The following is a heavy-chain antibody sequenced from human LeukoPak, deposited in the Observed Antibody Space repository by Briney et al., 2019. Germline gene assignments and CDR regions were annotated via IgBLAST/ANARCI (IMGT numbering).Heavy chain of an antibody. J-gene: IGHJ4*02. V-gene: IGHV4-59*08. Sequence: SETLSLTCTVSGGSITNYYWSWMRQPPGKGLDWIGYIHYSGSTNYNPSLKSRVTISLDTSKNQFSLRLTSVTAADTAIYYCASTEWNYARWSQGTLVTVSS. CDR1: GGSITNYY. D-gene: IGHD1-7*01. CDR2: IHYSGST. CDR3: ASTEWNYAR.